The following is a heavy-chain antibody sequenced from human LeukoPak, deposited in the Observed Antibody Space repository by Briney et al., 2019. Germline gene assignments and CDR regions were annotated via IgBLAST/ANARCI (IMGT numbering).Heavy chain of an antibody. Sequence: PSETLSLTCTVSGGSISSYYWSWIRQPAGKGLEWVGRIYTSGSTNYNPSLKSRVTMSVDTSKNQFSLKLSSVTAADTAVYYCASSYQLLFEEAFDIWGQGTMVTVSS. J-gene: IGHJ3*02. V-gene: IGHV4-4*07. D-gene: IGHD2-2*01. CDR3: ASSYQLLFEEAFDI. CDR1: GGSISSYY. CDR2: IYTSGST.